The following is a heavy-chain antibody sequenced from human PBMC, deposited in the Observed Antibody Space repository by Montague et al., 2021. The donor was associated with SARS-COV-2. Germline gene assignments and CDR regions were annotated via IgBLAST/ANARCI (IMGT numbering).Heavy chain of an antibody. J-gene: IGHJ6*02. D-gene: IGHD2-21*02. CDR2: INTDGSDI. Sequence: SLRLSCTASGFAFTSYEMHWVRQAPGKGLEWISYINTDGSDISYTDAVKGRFTISRDNAKNSLYLEMSSLRVEDTALYYCAREWEVTSISYYYGLDVWGPGTTVTVSS. V-gene: IGHV3-48*03. CDR1: GFAFTSYE. CDR3: AREWEVTSISYYYGLDV.